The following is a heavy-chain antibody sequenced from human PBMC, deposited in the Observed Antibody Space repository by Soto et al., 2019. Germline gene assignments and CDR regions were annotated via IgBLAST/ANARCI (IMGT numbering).Heavy chain of an antibody. CDR2: IYHSGST. CDR3: ARSPYGSGAYFDY. D-gene: IGHD3-10*01. CDR1: GGSIRGGGYS. V-gene: IGHV4-30-2*01. Sequence: PSEILCLTWAVVGGSIRGGGYSWSWIRQPPGKGLEWIGYIYHSGSTYYNPSLKSRVTISVDRSKNQFSLKLSSVTAADTAVYYCARSPYGSGAYFDYWGQGTLVTVSS. J-gene: IGHJ4*02.